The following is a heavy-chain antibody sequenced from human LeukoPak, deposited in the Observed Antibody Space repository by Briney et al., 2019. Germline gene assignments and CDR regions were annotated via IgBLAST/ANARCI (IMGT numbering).Heavy chain of an antibody. D-gene: IGHD5-12*01. V-gene: IGHV3-7*01. Sequence: GGSLRLSCVASGFTFSHYWMSWVRQAPGEGLEWVANIKEDGSIEDYVDSVKGRFTVSRDNAKSSLYLEMNSLRVEDTAVYYCVSQQVAPPWGQGTLVIVSS. CDR1: GFTFSHYW. CDR2: IKEDGSIE. CDR3: VSQQVAPP. J-gene: IGHJ5*02.